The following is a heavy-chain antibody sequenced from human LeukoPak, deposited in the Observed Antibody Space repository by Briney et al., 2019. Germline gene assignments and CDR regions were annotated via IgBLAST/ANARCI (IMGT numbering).Heavy chain of an antibody. V-gene: IGHV1-18*01. D-gene: IGHD2-15*01. CDR1: GYTFTSYG. CDR2: ISAYNGNT. Sequence: ASVKVSCKASGYTFTSYGISWVRQAPGQGLEWMGWISAYNGNTNYAQKLQGRVTMTTDTYKSTAYMELRSLRSDDTAVYYCARVQGYCSGGSCYSANPYNWFDPWGQGTLVTVSS. CDR3: ARVQGYCSGGSCYSANPYNWFDP. J-gene: IGHJ5*02.